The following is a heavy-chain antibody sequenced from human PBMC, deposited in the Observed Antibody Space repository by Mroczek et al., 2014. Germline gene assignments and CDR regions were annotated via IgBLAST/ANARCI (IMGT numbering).Heavy chain of an antibody. Sequence: QVQLVQSGGGVVQPGRSLRLSCAASGFTFSSYGMHWVRQAPGKGLEWVAVIWYDGSNKYYADSVKGRFTISRDNSKNTLYLQMNSLRAEDTAVYYCARVGSSWEDDLNYYYYGMDVWGQGTTVT. CDR1: GFTFSSYG. V-gene: IGHV3-33*01. D-gene: IGHD6-13*01. J-gene: IGHJ6*02. CDR2: IWYDGSNK. CDR3: ARVGSSWEDDLNYYYYGMDV.